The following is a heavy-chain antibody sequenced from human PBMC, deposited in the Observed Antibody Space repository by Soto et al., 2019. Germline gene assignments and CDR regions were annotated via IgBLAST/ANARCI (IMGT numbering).Heavy chain of an antibody. CDR2: IIPIFGTA. V-gene: IGHV1-69*01. Sequence: QVQLVQSGAEVKKPGSSVKVSCKASGGTFSSYAISWVRQAPGQGLEWMGGIIPIFGTANYAQKFQGRVTITADESTSTAYMELSSLRSEDTAVYYCARDMSSYYDSSGYYPRYYFDYWGQGTLVTVSS. D-gene: IGHD3-22*01. CDR3: ARDMSSYYDSSGYYPRYYFDY. CDR1: GGTFSSYA. J-gene: IGHJ4*02.